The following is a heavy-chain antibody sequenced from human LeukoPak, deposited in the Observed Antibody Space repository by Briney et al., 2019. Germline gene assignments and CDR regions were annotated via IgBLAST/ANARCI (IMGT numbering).Heavy chain of an antibody. Sequence: SETLSLTCAVYGAYFRNYYWSWIRQTPGKGLEWIGEIDHSGTTNYNPSLKSRVTISLDTSKNQFSLKVTSVTAADTAVYYCARSGTYQYSSTSDYWGQGTLVTVSS. CDR1: GAYFRNYY. CDR2: IDHSGTT. J-gene: IGHJ4*02. V-gene: IGHV4-34*01. D-gene: IGHD6-13*01. CDR3: ARSGTYQYSSTSDY.